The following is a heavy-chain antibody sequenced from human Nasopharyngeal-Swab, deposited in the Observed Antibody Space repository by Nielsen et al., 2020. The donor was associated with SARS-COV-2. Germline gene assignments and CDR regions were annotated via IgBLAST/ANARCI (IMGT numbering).Heavy chain of an antibody. D-gene: IGHD3-3*01. V-gene: IGHV3-7*01. CDR1: GFTFSSYW. Sequence: GESLQISCAASGFTFSSYWMTWVRQAPGKGLEWVANIKHDGSAKYYADSVKGRFTISRDNAKSSLHLQMNSLRAEDTAVYYCARHYDFWSGYYNSHFYGMDVWGQGTTVTVSS. CDR2: IKHDGSAK. J-gene: IGHJ6*02. CDR3: ARHYDFWSGYYNSHFYGMDV.